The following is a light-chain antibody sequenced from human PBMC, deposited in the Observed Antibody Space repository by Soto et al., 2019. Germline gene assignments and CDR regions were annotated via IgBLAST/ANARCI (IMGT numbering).Light chain of an antibody. CDR3: QQYYSYPPS. CDR1: QGISSY. CDR2: AAS. Sequence: AIRMTQSPSSLSASTGDRVTITCRASQGISSYLAWYQQKPGKAPKLLIYAASTLQSGVPSRFSGSGSGTDFTLTISCLQCEDFATYYCQQYYSYPPSFGGGTKVEIK. J-gene: IGKJ4*01. V-gene: IGKV1-8*01.